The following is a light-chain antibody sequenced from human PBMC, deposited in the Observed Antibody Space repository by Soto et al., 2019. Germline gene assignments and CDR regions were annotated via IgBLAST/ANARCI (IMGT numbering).Light chain of an antibody. CDR3: SSYTSSSTRV. CDR1: SSDVGGYNY. CDR2: EVS. Sequence: QSALTQPASVSGSPGQSITISCTGTSSDVGGYNYVSWYQQHPGKAPKLMIYEVSNRPSGVSNRFSGSKSGNTASLTISGLQAEYDADYYCSSYTSSSTRVFGTGTKLTVL. J-gene: IGLJ1*01. V-gene: IGLV2-14*01.